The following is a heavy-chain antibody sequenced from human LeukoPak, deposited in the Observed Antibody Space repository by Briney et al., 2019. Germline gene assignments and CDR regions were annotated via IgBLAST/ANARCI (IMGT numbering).Heavy chain of an antibody. CDR3: ARDQGSGAYDY. CDR2: ISSSSSTI. V-gene: IGHV3-48*01. CDR1: GFTFSSYS. D-gene: IGHD3-10*01. J-gene: IGHJ4*02. Sequence: GGSVRLSCAASGFTFSSYSMNWVRQAPGKGLEWVSYISSSSSTIYYADSVKGRFTISRDNAKNSLYLQMNSPRAEDTAVYYCARDQGSGAYDYWGQGTLVTVSS.